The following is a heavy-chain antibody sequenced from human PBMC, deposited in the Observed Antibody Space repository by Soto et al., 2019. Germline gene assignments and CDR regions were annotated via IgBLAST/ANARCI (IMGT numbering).Heavy chain of an antibody. CDR1: GGSISSGDYY. CDR3: ARDQVVPAAILDYYYGMDV. CDR2: IYYSGST. Sequence: SSETLSLTCTVSGGSISSGDYYWSWIRQPPGKGLEWIGYIYYSGSTYYNPSLKSRVTISVDTSKNQFSLKLSSVTAADTAVYYCARDQVVPAAILDYYYGMDVWGQGTTVTVSS. D-gene: IGHD2-2*02. J-gene: IGHJ6*02. V-gene: IGHV4-30-4*01.